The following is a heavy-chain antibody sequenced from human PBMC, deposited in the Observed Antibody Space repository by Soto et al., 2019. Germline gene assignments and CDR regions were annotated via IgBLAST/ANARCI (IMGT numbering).Heavy chain of an antibody. V-gene: IGHV3-33*01. CDR2: IWYDGSNK. D-gene: IGHD6-6*01. CDR1: GFTFISDG. CDR3: ARDQIPNSSSAWYFDD. Sequence: GGSLRLSCAASGFTFISDGMHWVLQAPGKGLKWVAVIWYDGSNKYYADSVKGRFTISRDNSKNTLYLQMSSLRAEDTAVYYCARDQIPNSSSAWYFDDWGQGTLVTVSS. J-gene: IGHJ4*02.